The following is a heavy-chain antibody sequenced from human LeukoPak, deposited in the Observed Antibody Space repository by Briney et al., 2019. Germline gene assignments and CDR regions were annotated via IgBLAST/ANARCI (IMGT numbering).Heavy chain of an antibody. CDR1: GGSVSSGSYY. J-gene: IGHJ5*02. V-gene: IGHV4-61*01. D-gene: IGHD3-3*01. Sequence: SETLSLTCTVSGGSVSSGSYYWSWIRQPPGKGLEWIGYIYYSGSTNYNPSLKSRVTISVTTSKNQFSLKLSSVTAADKAVEYCARGDFWSGYTNWFDPWGQGTLVTVSS. CDR2: IYYSGST. CDR3: ARGDFWSGYTNWFDP.